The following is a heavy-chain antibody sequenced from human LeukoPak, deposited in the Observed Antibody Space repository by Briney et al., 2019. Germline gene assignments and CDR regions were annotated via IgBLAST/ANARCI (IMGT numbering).Heavy chain of an antibody. J-gene: IGHJ4*02. D-gene: IGHD2-2*01. CDR3: ARGPKVGYCSSTSCYDFDY. CDR2: ISSSSSYI. CDR1: GFTFSSYS. Sequence: GGSLRLSCAASGFTFSSYSMNWVRQAPGKGLEWVSSISSSSSYIYYADSVKGRFTISRDNAKNSLYLQMNSLRAEDTAVYYCARGPKVGYCSSTSCYDFDYWGQGTLVTVSS. V-gene: IGHV3-21*01.